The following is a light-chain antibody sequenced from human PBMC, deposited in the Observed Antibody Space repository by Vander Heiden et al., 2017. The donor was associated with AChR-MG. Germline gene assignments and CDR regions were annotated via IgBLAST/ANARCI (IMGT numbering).Light chain of an antibody. Sequence: QPVLTQPPSVSRAPGQSVTLSCTGSSSNIRAGYDIHWYQQLPGTSPKLLIYGNSNRPSGVPDRFSGSKSGTSVSLAITGLQAEDEADYYCQSYDSSLSGWVFGGGTKLTVL. CDR1: SSNIRAGYD. CDR2: GNS. J-gene: IGLJ3*02. V-gene: IGLV1-40*01. CDR3: QSYDSSLSGWV.